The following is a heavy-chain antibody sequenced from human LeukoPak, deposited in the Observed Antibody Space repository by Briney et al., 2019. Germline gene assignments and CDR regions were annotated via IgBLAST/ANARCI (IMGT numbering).Heavy chain of an antibody. CDR3: AKIQGGNSAHYFDY. CDR2: IRYDGSNK. D-gene: IGHD4-23*01. Sequence: TGGSLRLSCAASGFTLSKFDMYWVRQAPGKGLEWVALIRYDGSNKYYADSVKGRFTISRDNSKNTLYLQMNSLRAEDTAVYYCAKIQGGNSAHYFDYWGQGTLVTVSS. CDR1: GFTLSKFD. V-gene: IGHV3-30*02. J-gene: IGHJ4*02.